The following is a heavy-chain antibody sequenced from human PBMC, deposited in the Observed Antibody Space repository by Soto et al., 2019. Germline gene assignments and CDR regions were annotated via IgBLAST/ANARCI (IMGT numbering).Heavy chain of an antibody. CDR1: GYTFTGYY. D-gene: IGHD4-17*01. CDR3: ARLSPRFYGDPYLDY. Sequence: ASVKVSCKASGYTFTGYYMHWVRQAPGQGLEWMGWINPNSGGTNYAQKFQGWVTISVDTSKNQFSLKLSSVTAADTAVYYCARLSPRFYGDPYLDYWGQGTLVTVSS. J-gene: IGHJ4*02. V-gene: IGHV1-2*04. CDR2: INPNSGGT.